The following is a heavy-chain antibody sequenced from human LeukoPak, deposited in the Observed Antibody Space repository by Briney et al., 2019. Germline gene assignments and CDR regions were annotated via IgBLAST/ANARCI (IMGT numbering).Heavy chain of an antibody. CDR3: AKPRAVGVNAFFDY. V-gene: IGHV3-23*01. CDR2: VSGSGGST. CDR1: GFTFSSYA. Sequence: QTGVSLRLSCAASGFTFSSYAMRWVRQGPGKGLEWVSSVSGSGGSTYYADSVKGRFTISRDNSKNTLYLQMNSLRAEDTAVYYCAKPRAVGVNAFFDYWGQGTLVTVSS. J-gene: IGHJ4*02.